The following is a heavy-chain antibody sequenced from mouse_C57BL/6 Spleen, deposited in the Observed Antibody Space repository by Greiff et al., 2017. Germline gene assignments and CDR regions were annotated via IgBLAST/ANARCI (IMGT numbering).Heavy chain of an antibody. V-gene: IGHV5-16*01. CDR1: GFTFSDYY. D-gene: IGHD4-1*01. J-gene: IGHJ3*01. CDR2: INYDGSST. Sequence: DVKLVESEGGLVQPGSSMKLSCTASGFTFSDYYMAWVRQVPEKGLEWVANINYDGSSTYYLDSLKSRFIISRDNAKNILYLQMSSLKSEDTATYYCARGGLGQGFAYWGQGTLVTVSA. CDR3: ARGGLGQGFAY.